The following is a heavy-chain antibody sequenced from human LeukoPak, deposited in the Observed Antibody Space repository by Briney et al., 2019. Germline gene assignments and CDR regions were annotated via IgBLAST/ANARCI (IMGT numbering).Heavy chain of an antibody. Sequence: ASVKVSCKASGFDFTSYGISWVRQAPGQGLEWMGWISAYNGNTHYAQKFQGRVTMTTDTSASTACMELRSLTSDDTAVYYCAREPKSLGDLFYIDYWGKGMLVAVSS. CDR1: GFDFTSYG. D-gene: IGHD3-16*01. J-gene: IGHJ4*02. CDR2: ISAYNGNT. CDR3: AREPKSLGDLFYIDY. V-gene: IGHV1-18*01.